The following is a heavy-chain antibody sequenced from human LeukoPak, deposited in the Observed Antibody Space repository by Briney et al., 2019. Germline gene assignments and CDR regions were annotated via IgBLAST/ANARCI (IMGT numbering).Heavy chain of an antibody. V-gene: IGHV3-23*01. J-gene: IGHJ6*02. CDR3: AKNGRILDV. CDR1: GTTFNTRG. CDR2: IGANTDDT. D-gene: IGHD2-8*01. Sequence: GGSLTLSCAASGTTFNTRGMSWVRQAPGRGPEWVSSIGANTDDTYYAESVKGRFTISRDRSKNTIYLQMSSLRAEDTAVYYCAKNGRILDVRGQGTTGTVSS.